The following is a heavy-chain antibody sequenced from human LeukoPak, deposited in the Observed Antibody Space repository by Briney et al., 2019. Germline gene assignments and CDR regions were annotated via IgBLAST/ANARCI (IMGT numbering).Heavy chain of an antibody. D-gene: IGHD6-13*01. Sequence: PSETLSLTCTVSGGSVSGSSWSWIRQPPGKGLEWIGHIFYSGSTKYNPSLKSRVTISVDTSKNQFSLKLSSVTAADTAVYYCARGWGSSWYYFDYWGQGTLVTVSS. V-gene: IGHV4-59*02. CDR1: GGSVSGSS. CDR2: IFYSGST. J-gene: IGHJ4*02. CDR3: ARGWGSSWYYFDY.